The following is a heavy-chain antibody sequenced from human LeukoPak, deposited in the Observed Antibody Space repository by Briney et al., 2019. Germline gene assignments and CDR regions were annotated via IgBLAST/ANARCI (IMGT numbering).Heavy chain of an antibody. CDR2: ISSSSSYI. Sequence: GGSLRLSCAASRFTFSSYSMNWVRQAPGKGLEWVSSISSSSSYIYYADSVKGRFTISRDNAKNSLYLQMNSLRAEDTAVYYCARVGLYGVTGTIDYWGQGTLVTVSS. V-gene: IGHV3-21*01. D-gene: IGHD4-17*01. J-gene: IGHJ4*02. CDR3: ARVGLYGVTGTIDY. CDR1: RFTFSSYS.